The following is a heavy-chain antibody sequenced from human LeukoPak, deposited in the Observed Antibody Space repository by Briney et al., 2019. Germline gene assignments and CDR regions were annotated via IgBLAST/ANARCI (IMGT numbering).Heavy chain of an antibody. Sequence: SETLSLTCTVSGGPINNYYWSWIRQYPEKGLEWIGYIYHSGSTDYNPSLQSRVTISVDMSKNQFSLKLTSVTAADTAVYYCARSRGYCSGGTCYSWWFDPWGQGILVTVSS. V-gene: IGHV4-59*06. CDR2: IYHSGST. CDR1: GGPINNYY. D-gene: IGHD2-15*01. CDR3: ARSRGYCSGGTCYSWWFDP. J-gene: IGHJ5*02.